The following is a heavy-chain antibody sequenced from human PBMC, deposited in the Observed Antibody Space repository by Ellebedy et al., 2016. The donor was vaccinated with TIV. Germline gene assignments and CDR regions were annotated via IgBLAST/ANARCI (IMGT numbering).Heavy chain of an antibody. CDR2: IYYSGST. CDR3: ARHGATTVTTWIDY. J-gene: IGHJ4*02. V-gene: IGHV4-59*08. CDR1: GGSISSYY. D-gene: IGHD4-17*01. Sequence: SETLSLTCTVSGGSISSYYWSWIRQPPGKGLEWIGYIYYSGSTNYNPSLKSRVTISVDTSKNQFSLKLSSVTAADTAVYYCARHGATTVTTWIDYWGQGTLVTVSS.